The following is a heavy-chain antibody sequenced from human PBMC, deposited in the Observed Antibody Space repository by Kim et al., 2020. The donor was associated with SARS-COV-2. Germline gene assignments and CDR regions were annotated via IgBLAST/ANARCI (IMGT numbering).Heavy chain of an antibody. CDR1: GYVFTSYW. V-gene: IGHV5-51*01. Sequence: GESLKISCKGSGYVFTSYWIVWVRHTPGQGLEWVGGIYPGDSETKYSQSSQGHVTISTDNSINTAFLQWESLQPTDTAIYYCARHYTFGSGPRFDYWGEGSQVIVSS. CDR3: ARHYTFGSGPRFDY. CDR2: IYPGDSET. D-gene: IGHD3-16*01. J-gene: IGHJ4*02.